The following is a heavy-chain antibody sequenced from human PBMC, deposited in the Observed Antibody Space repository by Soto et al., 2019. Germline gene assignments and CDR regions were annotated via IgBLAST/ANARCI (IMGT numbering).Heavy chain of an antibody. CDR3: EKYGVVPAGMGAFGL. J-gene: IGHJ3*01. CDR2: ISGSGGSI. Sequence: EVQLLESGGGLVQPGGSLRLSCAASGFTFSSYALSWVRQAPGKGLEWVSAISGSGGSIYYADAVKGRFTLSRDNSKNTLYLQMNSLRAGDAAVYYCEKYGVVPAGMGAFGLWGQGNMVTVSS. CDR1: GFTFSSYA. V-gene: IGHV3-23*01. D-gene: IGHD2-2*01.